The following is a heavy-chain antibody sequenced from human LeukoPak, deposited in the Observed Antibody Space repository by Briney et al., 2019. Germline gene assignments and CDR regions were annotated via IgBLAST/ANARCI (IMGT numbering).Heavy chain of an antibody. Sequence: PGGSLRLSCEASGFTFDDYGMRWVRQAAGKGLEWVSAITNWNGGSTGYAGSVRGRFTVSRDNAKNSLYLQMNSLRAEDTALYYCARCSRSSTDCYSAFDIWGQGTVVTVSS. CDR3: ARCSRSSTDCYSAFDI. CDR2: ITNWNGGST. D-gene: IGHD2-2*02. V-gene: IGHV3-20*04. J-gene: IGHJ3*02. CDR1: GFTFDDYG.